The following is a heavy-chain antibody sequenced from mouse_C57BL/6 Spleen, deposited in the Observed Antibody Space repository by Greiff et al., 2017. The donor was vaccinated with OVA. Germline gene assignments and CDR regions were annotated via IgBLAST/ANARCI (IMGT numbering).Heavy chain of an antibody. V-gene: IGHV1-18*01. D-gene: IGHD2-1*01. CDR1: GYTFTDYN. J-gene: IGHJ1*03. CDR3: ARRGVLLSILPWYFDV. CDR2: INPNNGGT. Sequence: VQLKESGPELVKPGASVKIPCKASGYTFTDYNMDWVKQSHGKSLEWIGDINPNNGGTIYNQKFKGKATLTVDKSSSTAYMELRSLTSEDTAVYYCARRGVLLSILPWYFDVWGTGTTVTVSS.